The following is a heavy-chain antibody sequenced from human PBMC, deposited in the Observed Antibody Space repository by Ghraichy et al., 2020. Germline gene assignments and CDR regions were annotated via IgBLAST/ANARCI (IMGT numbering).Heavy chain of an antibody. Sequence: GGSLRLSCAASGFTFSSYAMSWVRQAPGKGLEWVSAISGSGGSTYYADSVKGRFTISRDNSKNTLYLQMNSLRAEDTAVYYCAIFTGGYSSAYFDYWGQGTLVTVSS. D-gene: IGHD6-19*01. CDR1: GFTFSSYA. CDR3: AIFTGGYSSAYFDY. CDR2: ISGSGGST. J-gene: IGHJ4*02. V-gene: IGHV3-23*01.